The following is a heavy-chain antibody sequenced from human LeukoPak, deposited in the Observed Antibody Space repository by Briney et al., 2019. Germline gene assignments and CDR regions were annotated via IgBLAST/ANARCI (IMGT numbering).Heavy chain of an antibody. CDR1: GFTFDDYA. Sequence: GGSLRLSCTASGFTFDDYAMHWVRQAPGKGLEWVSGLSWNSGSIGYADSVKGRFTISRDNAKNSLYLQMNSLRAEDTALYYCARGRCFGESPFDYWGQGTLVTVSS. J-gene: IGHJ4*02. D-gene: IGHD3-10*01. V-gene: IGHV3-9*01. CDR3: ARGRCFGESPFDY. CDR2: LSWNSGSI.